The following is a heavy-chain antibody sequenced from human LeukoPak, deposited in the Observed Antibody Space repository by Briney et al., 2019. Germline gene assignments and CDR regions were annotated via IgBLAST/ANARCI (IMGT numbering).Heavy chain of an antibody. V-gene: IGHV3-23*01. CDR2: VSGSGDRT. Sequence: PGGSLRLSCAASGLTFSNYAMSWVRQAPGKGLEWISAVSGSGDRTYYAGSVKGRFTISRDNSKNIVYLRMKSLRAEDTAVYFCANSRGYGSGNLWGQGTLVTVSS. D-gene: IGHD3-10*01. CDR3: ANSRGYGSGNL. CDR1: GLTFSNYA. J-gene: IGHJ4*02.